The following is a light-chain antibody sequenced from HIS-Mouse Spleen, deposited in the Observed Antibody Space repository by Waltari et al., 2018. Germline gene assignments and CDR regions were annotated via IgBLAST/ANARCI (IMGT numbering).Light chain of an antibody. Sequence: SYVLTQPPSVSVAPGKTARITCGGHNIGSKSVHWYQQKPGQAPVLVVYDDSDRPSGSPERFSGSNSGNTATLTISRVEAGDEADYYCQVWDSSSDHVVFGGGTKLTVL. V-gene: IGLV3-21*03. CDR1: NIGSKS. CDR3: QVWDSSSDHVV. CDR2: DDS. J-gene: IGLJ2*01.